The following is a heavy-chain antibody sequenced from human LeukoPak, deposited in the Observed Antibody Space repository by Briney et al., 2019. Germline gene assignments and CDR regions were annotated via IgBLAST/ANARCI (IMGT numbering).Heavy chain of an antibody. CDR3: ARGYRIVDLFCALL. J-gene: IGHJ3*01. CDR1: GFTFSSYW. V-gene: IGHV3-7*01. CDR2: INQDGSEK. D-gene: IGHD1-26*01. Sequence: GGSLRLSCATSGFTFSSYWMSWVRQAPGKGLEWVANINQDGSEKYYVDSVKGRFTISRDNAKNLLYLQMNSLRAEDTAVYYCARGYRIVDLFCALLWGQGTMVTVSS.